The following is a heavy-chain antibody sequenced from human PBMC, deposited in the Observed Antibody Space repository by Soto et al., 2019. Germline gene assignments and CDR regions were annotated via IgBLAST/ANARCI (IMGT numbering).Heavy chain of an antibody. J-gene: IGHJ6*02. CDR3: ATLAARPTARYYYGMDV. Sequence: GASVKVACKTSGYTFTSYAMHWVRQDTRQRLEWMGWINAGNGNTKYSQKFQGRVTITRDTSASTAYMELSSLRSEDTAVYYCATLAARPTARYYYGMDVWGQGTTVTVSS. V-gene: IGHV1-3*01. D-gene: IGHD6-6*01. CDR1: GYTFTSYA. CDR2: INAGNGNT.